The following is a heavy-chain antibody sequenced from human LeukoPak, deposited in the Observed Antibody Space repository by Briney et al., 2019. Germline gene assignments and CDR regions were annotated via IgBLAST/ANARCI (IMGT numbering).Heavy chain of an antibody. J-gene: IGHJ4*02. CDR2: FDPEDGET. CDR1: GYTLTELS. D-gene: IGHD3-9*01. Sequence: ASAKVSCKVSGYTLTELSMHWVRQAPGKGLEWMGGFDPEDGETIYAQKFQGRVTMTEDTSTDTAYMELSSLRSEDTAVYYCATGQRYDILTGYFDPFDYWGQGTLVTVSS. CDR3: ATGQRYDILTGYFDPFDY. V-gene: IGHV1-24*01.